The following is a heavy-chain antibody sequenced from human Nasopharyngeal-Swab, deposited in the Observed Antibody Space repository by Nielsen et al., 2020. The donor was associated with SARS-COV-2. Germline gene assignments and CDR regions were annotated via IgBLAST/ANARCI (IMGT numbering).Heavy chain of an antibody. CDR3: ASGTVTLLHY. V-gene: IGHV3-13*01. J-gene: IGHJ4*02. Sequence: SWASCGFTISSYVMHWVHPPTGKGLEWASAIDTAGDTYYPGSVKGRFTISRENAKNSLYLQMNSLRAEDTAVYYCASGTVTLLHYWGQGTLVTVSS. CDR2: IDTAGDT. D-gene: IGHD4-23*01. CDR1: GFTISSYV.